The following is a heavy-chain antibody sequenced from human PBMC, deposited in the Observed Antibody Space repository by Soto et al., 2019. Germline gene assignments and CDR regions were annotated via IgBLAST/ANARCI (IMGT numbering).Heavy chain of an antibody. CDR3: AKGAGGLTGGDY. Sequence: QVQLVESGGGVVQPGRSLRLSCAASGFTFSSYGMHWVRQAPGKGLEWVAVISYDGSNKYYADSVKGRFTISRDNSKNTLYLKMNSLRAEDTAVYYCAKGAGGLTGGDYWGQGTLVTVSS. J-gene: IGHJ4*02. D-gene: IGHD3-16*01. CDR1: GFTFSSYG. V-gene: IGHV3-30*18. CDR2: ISYDGSNK.